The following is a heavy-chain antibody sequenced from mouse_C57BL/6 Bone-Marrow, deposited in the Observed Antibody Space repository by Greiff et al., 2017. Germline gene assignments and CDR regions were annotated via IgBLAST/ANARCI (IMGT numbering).Heavy chain of an antibody. CDR2: IHPSDGGT. V-gene: IGHV1-74*01. J-gene: IGHJ1*03. Sequence: VQLQQSGAELVRPGASVKVSCKASGYTFTSYLIHWVKQRPGQGLEWIGRIHPSDGGTNYNQKFKGKATLTADKSSSTAYMQLSSLTSEDSAVYYCASSYGYCDWSLDFWGTGTSVTVSS. CDR3: ASSYGYCDWSLDF. CDR1: GYTFTSYL. D-gene: IGHD1-2*01.